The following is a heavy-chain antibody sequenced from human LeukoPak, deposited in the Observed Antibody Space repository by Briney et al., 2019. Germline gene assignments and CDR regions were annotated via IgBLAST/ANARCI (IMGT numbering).Heavy chain of an antibody. V-gene: IGHV4-59*08. Sequence: SETLSLTCTVSGGSISSYYWSWIRQPPGKGLEWIGYIYYSGSTNYNPSLKSRVTISVDTSKNQFSLKLSSVTAADTAVYYCARGMRLDNWFDPWGQGTLVTVSS. CDR3: ARGMRLDNWFDP. CDR2: IYYSGST. J-gene: IGHJ5*02. D-gene: IGHD2-8*01. CDR1: GGSISSYY.